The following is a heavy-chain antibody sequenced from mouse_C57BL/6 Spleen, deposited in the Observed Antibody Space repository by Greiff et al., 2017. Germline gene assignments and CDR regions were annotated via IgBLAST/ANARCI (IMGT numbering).Heavy chain of an antibody. J-gene: IGHJ1*03. CDR2: ISSGGSYT. V-gene: IGHV5-6*01. Sequence: EVKVVESGGDLVQPGGSLKLSCAASGFTFSSSGMSWVRQTPDKRLEWVATISSGGSYTYYPANVKERFTISRDNAKNTLYLQMSSLKSEDTAMYYCASLARRYYGSSYGYFDVWGTGTTVTVSS. CDR1: GFTFSSSG. D-gene: IGHD1-1*01. CDR3: ASLARRYYGSSYGYFDV.